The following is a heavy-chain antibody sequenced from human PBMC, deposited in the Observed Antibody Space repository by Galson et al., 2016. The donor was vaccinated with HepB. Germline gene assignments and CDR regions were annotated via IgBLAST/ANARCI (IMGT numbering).Heavy chain of an antibody. V-gene: IGHV5-51*01. J-gene: IGHJ4*02. D-gene: IGHD3-10*01. Sequence: QSGAEVKKPGESLKISCKGSGYSFTNYWIAWVRQMPGKGLEWMGIIYPDDSDTTYSTSFQGQVTISADKSISTAYLQWSSLKASDTAMYYCARHTYYYGSAAYLSPSLDYWGQGTLVTVSS. CDR2: IYPDDSDT. CDR1: GYSFTNYW. CDR3: ARHTYYYGSAAYLSPSLDY.